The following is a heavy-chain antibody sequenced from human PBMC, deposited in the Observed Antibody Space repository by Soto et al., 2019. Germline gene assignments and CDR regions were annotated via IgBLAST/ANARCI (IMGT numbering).Heavy chain of an antibody. CDR2: IYYSGST. CDR3: AKSLYYYDSSGPEAAFDI. CDR1: GGSISSGGYY. D-gene: IGHD3-22*01. J-gene: IGHJ3*02. Sequence: SETLSLTCTVSGGSISSGGYYWSWIRQHPRKGLEWIGYIYYSGSTYYNPSLKSRVTISVDTSKNQFSLKLSSVTAADTAVYYCAKSLYYYDSSGPEAAFDIWGQGTMVTVSS. V-gene: IGHV4-31*03.